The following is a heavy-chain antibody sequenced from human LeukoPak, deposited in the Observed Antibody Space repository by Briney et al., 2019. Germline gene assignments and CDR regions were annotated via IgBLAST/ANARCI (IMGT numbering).Heavy chain of an antibody. CDR3: AKGSGYYDSSGYRDYFDY. CDR2: ISWNSGSI. D-gene: IGHD3-22*01. Sequence: PGGSLGLSCAASGFTFDDYAMHWVRQAPGKGLEWVSGISWNSGSIGYADSVKGRFTISRDNAKNSLYLQMNSLRAEDMALYYCAKGSGYYDSSGYRDYFDYWGQGTLVTVSS. CDR1: GFTFDDYA. J-gene: IGHJ4*02. V-gene: IGHV3-9*03.